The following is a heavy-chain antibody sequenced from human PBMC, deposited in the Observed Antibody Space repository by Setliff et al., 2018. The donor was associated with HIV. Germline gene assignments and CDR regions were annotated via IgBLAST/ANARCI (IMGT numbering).Heavy chain of an antibody. CDR2: MSAYSGDT. CDR1: GDTFTSYV. J-gene: IGHJ3*02. CDR3: VRGYYYDKTGYGTFDI. V-gene: IGHV1-18*01. Sequence: SVKVSCKASGDTFTSYVISWVRQAPGQGLEWMGWMSAYSGDTKYAQKIQGRVNMTRDTSTDTAYVELRSLRFDDTALYYCVRGYYYDKTGYGTFDIWGQGTVVTVSS. D-gene: IGHD3-22*01.